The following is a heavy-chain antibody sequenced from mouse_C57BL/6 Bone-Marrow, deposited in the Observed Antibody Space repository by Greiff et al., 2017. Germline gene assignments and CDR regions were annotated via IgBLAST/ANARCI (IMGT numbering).Heavy chain of an antibody. V-gene: IGHV1-42*01. CDR2: INPSTGGT. CDR3: ARCAHHDGYYYFDY. CDR1: GYSFTGYY. J-gene: IGHJ2*01. D-gene: IGHD2-3*01. Sequence: VQLQQSGPELVKPGASVTISCKASGYSFTGYYMNWVKQSPEKSLEWIGEINPSTGGTTYNQKFKAKATLTVDKSSSTAYMQLKSLTSEDSAVYYCARCAHHDGYYYFDYWGQGTTLTVSS.